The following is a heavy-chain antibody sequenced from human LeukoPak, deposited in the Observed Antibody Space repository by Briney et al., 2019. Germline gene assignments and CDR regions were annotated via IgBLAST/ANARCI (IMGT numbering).Heavy chain of an antibody. Sequence: ASVKLSCKASGYTFTTYFMHWVRQAPGQGLEWMGIINTSGGSTSYAQKFQGRVTMTRDTSTYTVYMELSSLTSEDTAVYYCARDRNKDSSGWSVDVLTTFDHWGQGTRVTVSS. CDR2: INTSGGST. CDR1: GYTFTTYF. V-gene: IGHV1-46*01. D-gene: IGHD6-19*01. CDR3: ARDRNKDSSGWSVDVLTTFDH. J-gene: IGHJ4*02.